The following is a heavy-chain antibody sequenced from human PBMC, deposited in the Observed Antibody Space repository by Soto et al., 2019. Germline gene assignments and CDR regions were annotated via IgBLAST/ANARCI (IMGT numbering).Heavy chain of an antibody. Sequence: SETRSLTCPVSGGSIGSSSNYWGWIREPRGKGLDWIGSIYYSGRTYYNTSLKSRVNKSVDNSKNQFSLKLSSVTAADTAVYYCARQQVDTAMVEDFDYWGQGTLVTVS. D-gene: IGHD5-18*01. V-gene: IGHV4-39*01. CDR2: IYYSGRT. CDR1: GGSIGSSSNY. J-gene: IGHJ4*02. CDR3: ARQQVDTAMVEDFDY.